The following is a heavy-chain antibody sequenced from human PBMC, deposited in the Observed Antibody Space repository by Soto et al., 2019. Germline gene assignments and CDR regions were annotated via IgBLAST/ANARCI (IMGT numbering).Heavy chain of an antibody. CDR1: GFTFSSYA. V-gene: IGHV3-23*01. CDR2: ISGSGDST. CDR3: ARRTSGWYLDY. D-gene: IGHD6-19*01. Sequence: EVQLLESGGGLVQPGGSLRLSCAASGFTFSSYAMSWVRQAPGKGLEWVSVISGSGDSTYYADSVKGRFTISRDNSKNTLYLQMNRLGAADTSLYYCARRTSGWYLDYWGQGTLVTVSS. J-gene: IGHJ4*02.